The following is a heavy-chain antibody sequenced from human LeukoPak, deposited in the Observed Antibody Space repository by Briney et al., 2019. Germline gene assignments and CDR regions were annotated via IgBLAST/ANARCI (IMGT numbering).Heavy chain of an antibody. D-gene: IGHD4-11*01. J-gene: IGHJ4*02. CDR2: ISSSSSTI. CDR1: GFTFSSYS. CDR3: ARGRQCDF. Sequence: GGSLRLSCAASGFTFSSYSMNWVRQAPGKGLEWVSYISSSSSTIYYADSVKGRFTISRDNAKNSLCLQMNSLRAEDTAVYYCARGRQCDFWGQGTLVTVSS. V-gene: IGHV3-48*01.